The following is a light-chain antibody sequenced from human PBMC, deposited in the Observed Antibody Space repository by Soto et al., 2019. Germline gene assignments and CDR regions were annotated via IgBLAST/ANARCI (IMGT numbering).Light chain of an antibody. CDR3: QQYGTSTGVT. V-gene: IGKV3-20*01. CDR2: GTS. CDR1: QTVSTKY. J-gene: IGKJ3*01. Sequence: ENVLTQSPGTLSLSPGERATLSCRASQTVSTKYVAWYQQKPGQAPRLLIYGTSSMATGIPDRFSGSGSGTDFMLTMSRLEPEDFAVYYCQQYGTSTGVTFGPGTKLDIK.